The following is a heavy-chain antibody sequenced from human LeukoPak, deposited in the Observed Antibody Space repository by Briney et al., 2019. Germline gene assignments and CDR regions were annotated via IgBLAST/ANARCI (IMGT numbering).Heavy chain of an antibody. CDR1: GFTFSSYS. V-gene: IGHV3-21*01. D-gene: IGHD3-3*01. CDR2: ISSSSSYI. CDR3: ARGGMDYDFWSGPTNYYFDY. J-gene: IGHJ4*02. Sequence: GGSLRLSCAASGFTFSSYSMNWVRQAPGKGLEWVSSISSSSSYIYYADSVKGRFTIPRDNAKNSLYLQMNSLRAEDTAVYYCARGGMDYDFWSGPTNYYFDYWGQGTLVTVSS.